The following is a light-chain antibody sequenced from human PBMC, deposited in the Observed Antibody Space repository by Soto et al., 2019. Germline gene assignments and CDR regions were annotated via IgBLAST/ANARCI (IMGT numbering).Light chain of an antibody. Sequence: DVVMTQSPLSLPVTLGPPASISCRSSPSLVYTNGATYLNWFQQRPGQSPQLXSYEVSTRVSGVPDRFSGSGSGTDFTLEISRVETDDVGIYYCMQSTQLPPTFGQGTRLEIK. CDR3: MQSTQLPPT. J-gene: IGKJ5*01. V-gene: IGKV2-30*01. CDR1: PSLVYTNGATY. CDR2: EVS.